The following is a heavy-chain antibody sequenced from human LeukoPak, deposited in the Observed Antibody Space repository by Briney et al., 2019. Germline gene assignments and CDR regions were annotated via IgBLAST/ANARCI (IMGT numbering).Heavy chain of an antibody. CDR3: AREYSSSWYIWFDP. CDR1: GGSISSSSYY. J-gene: IGHJ5*02. V-gene: IGHV4-39*02. CDR2: IYYGGST. Sequence: SETLSLTCTVSGGSISSSSYYWGWIRQPPGKGLEWIGSIYYGGSTYYNPSLKSRVTISVDTSKNQFSLKLSSVTAADTAVYYCAREYSSSWYIWFDPWGQGTLVTVSS. D-gene: IGHD6-13*01.